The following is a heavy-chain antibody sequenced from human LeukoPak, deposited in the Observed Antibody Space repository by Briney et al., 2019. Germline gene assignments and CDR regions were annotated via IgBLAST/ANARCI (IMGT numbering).Heavy chain of an antibody. CDR1: GFTFSSYN. V-gene: IGHV3-21*01. D-gene: IGHD1-26*01. CDR3: ARDPPSTKYSGTNARAFDI. CDR2: ISSSSSYI. J-gene: IGHJ3*02. Sequence: GGSLRLSCAASGFTFSSYNMNWVRQAPGKGLEWVSSISSSSSYIYYADSVKGRFTISRDNAKNSLYLQMNSLRAEDMAVYYCARDPPSTKYSGTNARAFDIWGQGTMVTVSS.